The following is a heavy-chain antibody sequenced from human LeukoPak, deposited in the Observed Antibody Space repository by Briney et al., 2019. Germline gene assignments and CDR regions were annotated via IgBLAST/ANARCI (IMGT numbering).Heavy chain of an antibody. CDR3: AREVYSNYSSYYYMDV. CDR2: IYSGGST. Sequence: PGGSLRLSCAASGFTVSSNYMSWVRQAPGKGLEWVSVIYSGGSTYYADSVKGRFTISRDNSENTLYLQMNSLRAEDTAVYYCAREVYSNYSSYYYMDVWGKGTTVTVSS. CDR1: GFTVSSNY. D-gene: IGHD4-11*01. V-gene: IGHV3-66*02. J-gene: IGHJ6*03.